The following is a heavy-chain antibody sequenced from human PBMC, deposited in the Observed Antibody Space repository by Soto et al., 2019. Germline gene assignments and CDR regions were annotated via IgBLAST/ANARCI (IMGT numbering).Heavy chain of an antibody. V-gene: IGHV1-18*01. CDR2: INTYNGNT. CDR1: GYPFNTYG. Sequence: QVQLVQSGAEVKKPGASVKVSCKSSGYPFNTYGISWVRQAPGQGLEWMGWINTYNGNTNYTQKLQGRVTMTTDTSTSTAYMELRSPTSAGTAVYYCAREGASGRGGLDYWGQGTLVTVSS. D-gene: IGHD6-19*01. J-gene: IGHJ4*02. CDR3: AREGASGRGGLDY.